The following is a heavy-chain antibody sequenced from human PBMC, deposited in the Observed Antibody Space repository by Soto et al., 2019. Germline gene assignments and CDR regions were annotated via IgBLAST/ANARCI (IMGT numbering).Heavy chain of an antibody. CDR1: GYSFTSYW. CDR2: IYPGDSDT. D-gene: IGHD2-2*01. V-gene: IGHV5-51*01. Sequence: PRESLKISCKGSGYSFTSYWIGWVRQMPGKGLEWMGIIYPGDSDTRYSPSFQGQVTISADKSISTAYLQWSSLKASDTAMYYCARRNTCSSTSGFPRTDKRYYYMDVWGKGTTVTVSS. CDR3: ARRNTCSSTSGFPRTDKRYYYMDV. J-gene: IGHJ6*03.